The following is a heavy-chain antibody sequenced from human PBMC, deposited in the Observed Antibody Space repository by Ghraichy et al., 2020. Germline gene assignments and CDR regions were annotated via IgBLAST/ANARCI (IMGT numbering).Heavy chain of an antibody. J-gene: IGHJ3*02. CDR3: ARDHNDFWSGSYHDAFDI. D-gene: IGHD3-3*01. V-gene: IGHV1-2*02. CDR1: GYTFTGYY. CDR2: INPNSGGT. Sequence: ASVKVSCKASGYTFTGYYMHWVRQASGQGLEWMGWINPNSGGTNYAQKFQGRVTMTRDTSISTAYMELSRLRSDDTAVYYCARDHNDFWSGSYHDAFDIWGQGTMVTVSS.